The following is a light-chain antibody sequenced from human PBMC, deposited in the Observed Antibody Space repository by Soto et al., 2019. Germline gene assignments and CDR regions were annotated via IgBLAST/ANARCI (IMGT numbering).Light chain of an antibody. Sequence: QSVLTQPASVSGSPGQSITISCTGTSSDVGSYNLVSWYQQHPGKAPQLMIYEGSKQPSGVSNRFSGSKSGNTASLTTSGLQAEDESDYYYCSYAGSSTLVFGGGTNLTVL. V-gene: IGLV2-23*01. CDR2: EGS. CDR1: SSDVGSYNL. CDR3: CSYAGSSTLV. J-gene: IGLJ3*02.